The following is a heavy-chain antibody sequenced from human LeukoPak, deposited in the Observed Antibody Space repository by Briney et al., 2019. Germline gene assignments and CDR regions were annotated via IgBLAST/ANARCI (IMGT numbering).Heavy chain of an antibody. CDR3: ARCPLSYRSNWHYLFDY. Sequence: SVKVSCKASGYTFTSYGVSWVRQAPGHELEWLGWMSVSNGNTNYAKNLPGRVTMTTDTSTSTGYMELRSLRADDTAVYYCARCPLSYRSNWHYLFDYWGQGTLLTVSS. V-gene: IGHV1-18*01. CDR1: GYTFTSYG. CDR2: MSVSNGNT. J-gene: IGHJ4*02. D-gene: IGHD6-13*01.